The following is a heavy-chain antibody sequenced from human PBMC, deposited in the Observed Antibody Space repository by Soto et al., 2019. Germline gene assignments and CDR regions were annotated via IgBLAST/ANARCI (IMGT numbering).Heavy chain of an antibody. CDR1: GYSFTSYW. V-gene: IGHV5-51*01. CDR3: ARLPSNNQYYQSNTRYYSDY. CDR2: IYPGDSDT. J-gene: IGHJ4*02. D-gene: IGHD3-22*01. Sequence: PGESLKISCKGSGYSFTSYWIGWVRQMPGKGLEWMGIIYPGDSDTRYSPSFQGQVTISADKSISTAYLQWSSLKASDTAMYYCARLPSNNQYYQSNTRYYSDYWGQGTLVTVSS.